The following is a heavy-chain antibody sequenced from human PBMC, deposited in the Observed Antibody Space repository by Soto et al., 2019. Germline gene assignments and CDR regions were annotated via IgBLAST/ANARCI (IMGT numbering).Heavy chain of an antibody. D-gene: IGHD3-22*01. V-gene: IGHV1-18*01. Sequence: ASVKVSCKAYGYTFSSYGLSWVRQAPGQGLEWKGWNSAYCGNTVYTQRFKGRLTMATDSSTGTAYMELRSLRSDDTAVYYCARDFYQSSGYCDYWGQGTLVTVSS. CDR1: GYTFSSYG. CDR2: NSAYCGNT. J-gene: IGHJ4*02. CDR3: ARDFYQSSGYCDY.